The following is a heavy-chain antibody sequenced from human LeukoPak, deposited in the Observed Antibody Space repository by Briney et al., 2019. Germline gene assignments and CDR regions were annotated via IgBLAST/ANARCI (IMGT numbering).Heavy chain of an antibody. V-gene: IGHV3-NL1*01. Sequence: PGRSLRLSCAASGFTFSSYGMHWVRQAPGKGLEWVSVIYSGGSTYYADSVKGRFTISRDNSKNTLYLQMNSLRAEDTAVYYCARSTIFGVLDYWGQGTLVTVSS. CDR1: GFTFSSYG. CDR2: IYSGGST. J-gene: IGHJ4*02. D-gene: IGHD3-3*01. CDR3: ARSTIFGVLDY.